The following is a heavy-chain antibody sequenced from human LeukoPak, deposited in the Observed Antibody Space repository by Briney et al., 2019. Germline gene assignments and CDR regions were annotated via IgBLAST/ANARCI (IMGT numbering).Heavy chain of an antibody. CDR2: INTNTGSP. J-gene: IGHJ4*02. Sequence: ASVKVSCKASGYAFSTYPMNWVRQAPGRGLEWMGWINTNTGSPTYAQGLTGRFVCSLDTSVSTAFLQINSLKAEDTALYYCVRGIDTTVYFNYWGQGTLVTVSS. CDR3: VRGIDTTVYFNY. D-gene: IGHD3-22*01. V-gene: IGHV7-4-1*02. CDR1: GYAFSTYP.